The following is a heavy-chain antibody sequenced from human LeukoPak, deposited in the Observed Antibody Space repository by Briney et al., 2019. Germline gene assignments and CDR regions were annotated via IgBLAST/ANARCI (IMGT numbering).Heavy chain of an antibody. CDR3: ARVYGSGSYFVDY. CDR2: IYYSGST. Sequence: SETLSLTCAVYGGSFSGYYWSWLRQHPGKGLEWIGYIYYSGSTYYNPSLKSRVTMSVDTSKNQLSLKLSSVTAADTAVYYCARVYGSGSYFVDYWGQGTLVTVSS. D-gene: IGHD3-10*01. CDR1: GGSFSGYY. J-gene: IGHJ4*02. V-gene: IGHV4-31*11.